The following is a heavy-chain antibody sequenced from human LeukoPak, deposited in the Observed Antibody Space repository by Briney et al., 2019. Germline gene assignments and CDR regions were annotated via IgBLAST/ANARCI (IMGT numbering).Heavy chain of an antibody. CDR2: ISYDGSNK. V-gene: IGHV3-30*18. CDR1: GFTFSSYG. CDR3: AKSALGLDDY. J-gene: IGHJ4*02. D-gene: IGHD3/OR15-3a*01. Sequence: GGSLRLSCAASGFTFSSYGMHWVRQAPGKGLEWVAVISYDGSNKYYADSVKGRFTISRDNSKNTLYLQMNSLRAEDTAVYYCAKSALGLDDYWGQGTLVTVSS.